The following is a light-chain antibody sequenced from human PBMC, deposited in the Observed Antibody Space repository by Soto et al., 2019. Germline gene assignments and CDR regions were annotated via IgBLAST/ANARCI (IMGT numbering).Light chain of an antibody. CDR3: RQYYDWTPCT. CDR2: GAS. CDR1: QSVSRN. J-gene: IGKJ1*01. V-gene: IGKV3-15*01. Sequence: EIVIRQPPPTLCLSTGERPTLSCRVSQSVSRNLAWYQQKPGQAPRLLIYGASTRAAGIPARFSGSGCGTEFTLTTISLQYAEYAIFFCRQYYDWTPCTFGEGTKVDI.